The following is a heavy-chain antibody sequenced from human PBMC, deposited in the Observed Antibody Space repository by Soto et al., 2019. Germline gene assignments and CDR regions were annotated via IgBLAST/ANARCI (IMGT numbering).Heavy chain of an antibody. V-gene: IGHV1-46*01. CDR1: GYTFTTYY. CDR2: INTSGGST. Sequence: ASVKVSCKVSGYTFTTYYIHWVRQAPGQGLEWMGIINTSGGSTSNAQKFQGRVTMSSDTSTSTVYMELSSLRSEDTAVFYRGSISGYYDGFVYWGQGTLVTVSS. J-gene: IGHJ4*02. D-gene: IGHD3-22*01. CDR3: GSISGYYDGFVY.